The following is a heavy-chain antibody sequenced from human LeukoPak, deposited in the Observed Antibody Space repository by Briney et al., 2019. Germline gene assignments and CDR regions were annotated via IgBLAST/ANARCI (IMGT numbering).Heavy chain of an antibody. CDR2: ISGSGGTT. J-gene: IGHJ5*02. V-gene: IGHV3-23*01. CDR1: GFTFTRYT. CDR3: ANLEITMIRGP. Sequence: GVSLRLSCAASGFTFTRYTISWVRQAPGKGLDWVSGISGSGGTTYYADSVKGRFTISKDNSKNTVYLQMNSLRAEDTAVYYCANLEITMIRGPWGQGTLVTVCS. D-gene: IGHD3-10*01.